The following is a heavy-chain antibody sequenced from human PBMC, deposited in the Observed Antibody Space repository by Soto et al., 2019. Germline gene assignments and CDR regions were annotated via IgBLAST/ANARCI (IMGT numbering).Heavy chain of an antibody. J-gene: IGHJ4*02. CDR3: AKAFTGSANFDY. Sequence: DVQLVESGGGLVQPGRSLRLSCAASGFTFDDYAMHWVRQTPGKGLEWVSDISWNSGRISYADSVKGRFTISIDNAKSSVYLQMNSLRPDDTALYYCAKAFTGSANFDYWGQGTLVTVSS. CDR2: ISWNSGRI. V-gene: IGHV3-9*01. CDR1: GFTFDDYA. D-gene: IGHD1-26*01.